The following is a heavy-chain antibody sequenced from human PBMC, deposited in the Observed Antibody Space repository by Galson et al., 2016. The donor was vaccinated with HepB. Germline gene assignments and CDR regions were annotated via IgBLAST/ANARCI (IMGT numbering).Heavy chain of an antibody. CDR2: INPSGGRT. V-gene: IGHV1-46*01. CDR3: ARVNSFGYYFYYATDV. Sequence: SVKVSCKASGYTFTTYYMHWVRQAPGQGLEWMGVINPSGGRTSYAQKFQGRVTMTRATSTSTVYMELSSLRSEDTAVYYCARVNSFGYYFYYATDVWGQGTAVTVSS. D-gene: IGHD5-18*01. CDR1: GYTFTTYY. J-gene: IGHJ6*02.